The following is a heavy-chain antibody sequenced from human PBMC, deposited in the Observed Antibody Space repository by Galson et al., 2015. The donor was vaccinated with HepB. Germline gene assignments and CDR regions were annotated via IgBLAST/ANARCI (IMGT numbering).Heavy chain of an antibody. CDR3: AKEGDGGREVYFDY. J-gene: IGHJ4*02. CDR2: ISWNGGSI. Sequence: SLRLSCAASGFTFDDYVMHWVRQTPEKGLEWVSGISWNGGSIGYADSVKGRFTISRDNAKNSLYLQMKSLRAEDTALYYCAKEGDGGREVYFDYWGQGTLVTVSS. CDR1: GFTFDDYV. V-gene: IGHV3-9*01. D-gene: IGHD5-24*01.